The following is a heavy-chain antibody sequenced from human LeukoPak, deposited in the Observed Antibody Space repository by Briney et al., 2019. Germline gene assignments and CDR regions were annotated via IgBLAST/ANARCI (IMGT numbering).Heavy chain of an antibody. V-gene: IGHV4-34*01. CDR2: INHSGST. CDR3: ARVRWRYFDP. Sequence: SETLSLTCAVYGGSFSGYYWSWIRQPPGKGLEWIGEINHSGSTNYNPSLKSRVTISVDTSKNQFSLKLSSVTAADTAVYYCARVRWRYFDPWGRGTLVTVSS. CDR1: GGSFSGYY. D-gene: IGHD4-23*01. J-gene: IGHJ2*01.